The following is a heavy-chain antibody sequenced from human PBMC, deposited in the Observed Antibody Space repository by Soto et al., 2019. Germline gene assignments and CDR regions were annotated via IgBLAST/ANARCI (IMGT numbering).Heavy chain of an antibody. CDR1: GGTFSSYA. D-gene: IGHD2-15*01. CDR2: IIPIFGTA. Sequence: QVQLVQSGAEVKKPGSSVKVSCKASGGTFSSYAISWVRQAPGQGLEWMGGIIPIFGTANYAQKFQGRVTITADESTTTAYMELSSLRSKDTAVYYCESEEGYCSGGSCYSRGYCMDVWGQGTTVNVSS. CDR3: ESEEGYCSGGSCYSRGYCMDV. V-gene: IGHV1-69*01. J-gene: IGHJ6*02.